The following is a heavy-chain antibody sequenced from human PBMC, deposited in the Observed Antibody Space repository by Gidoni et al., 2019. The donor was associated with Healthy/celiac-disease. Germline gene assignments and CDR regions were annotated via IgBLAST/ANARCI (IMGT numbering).Heavy chain of an antibody. CDR3: ARVGPSAVAGDAFDI. CDR2: IYYSGST. Sequence: QVQLQESGPGLVKPSETLSLTCTVSGGSISSYYWSWIRQPPGKGLEWIGYIYYSGSTNYNPSLKSRVHISVDTSKNQFALKVSSVTAADTAVYYCARVGPSAVAGDAFDIWGQGTMVTVSS. D-gene: IGHD6-19*01. V-gene: IGHV4-59*01. CDR1: GGSISSYY. J-gene: IGHJ3*02.